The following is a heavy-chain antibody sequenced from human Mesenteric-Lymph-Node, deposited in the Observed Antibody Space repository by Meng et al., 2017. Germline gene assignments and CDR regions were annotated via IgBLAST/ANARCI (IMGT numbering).Heavy chain of an antibody. J-gene: IGHJ3*02. Sequence: ASVKVSCKASGYTFTSYGISWVRQAPGQGLEWMGWISVYNGNTNYAQKFQGRVTMTTDTSTSTVYMELRSLRSVDTAVYYCARVHYYDSSGYYPSDAFDIWGQGTMVTVSS. CDR2: ISVYNGNT. CDR1: GYTFTSYG. D-gene: IGHD3-22*01. CDR3: ARVHYYDSSGYYPSDAFDI. V-gene: IGHV1-18*01.